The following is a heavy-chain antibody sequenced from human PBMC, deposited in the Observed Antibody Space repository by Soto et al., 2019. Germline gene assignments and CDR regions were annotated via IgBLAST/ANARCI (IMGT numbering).Heavy chain of an antibody. CDR1: GCSISSSSYY. CDR3: ARHKARYYDFWSGYSAWYYGMDV. J-gene: IGHJ6*02. V-gene: IGHV4-39*01. CDR2: IYYNGST. D-gene: IGHD3-3*01. Sequence: SETLSLTCTVSGCSISSSSYYWGWIRQPPGKGLEWIGSIYYNGSTDYKTSLKSRGTISVETSKNQYTLKLSSVTAADTAVYYCARHKARYYDFWSGYSAWYYGMDVWGQGTTVT.